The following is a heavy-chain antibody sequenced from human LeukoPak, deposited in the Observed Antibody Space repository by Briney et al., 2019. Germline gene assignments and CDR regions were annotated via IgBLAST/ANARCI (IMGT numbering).Heavy chain of an antibody. J-gene: IGHJ5*02. CDR3: ARDSGTTGEVKFDP. Sequence: PSETLSLTCTVSGGSTSSYYWDWIRQPAGKGLEWIGRIYTSGSTNYNPSLKSRVTMSVDTSKNQFSLRLTSVTAADTAVYYCARDSGTTGEVKFDPWGQGTLVTVSS. V-gene: IGHV4-4*07. D-gene: IGHD3-10*01. CDR1: GGSTSSYY. CDR2: IYTSGST.